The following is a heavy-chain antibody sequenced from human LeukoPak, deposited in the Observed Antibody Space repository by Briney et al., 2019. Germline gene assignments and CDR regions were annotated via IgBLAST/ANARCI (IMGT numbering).Heavy chain of an antibody. V-gene: IGHV3-11*04. CDR3: ARTDYGGNSDAFDI. J-gene: IGHJ3*02. D-gene: IGHD4-23*01. Sequence: AGGSLRLSCAASGFTFSDYYMSWIRQAPGKGLEWVSYISSSGSTIYYADSVKGRFTISRDNAKNSLYLQMNSLRAEDTAVYYCARTDYGGNSDAFDIWGQGTMVTVSS. CDR1: GFTFSDYY. CDR2: ISSSGSTI.